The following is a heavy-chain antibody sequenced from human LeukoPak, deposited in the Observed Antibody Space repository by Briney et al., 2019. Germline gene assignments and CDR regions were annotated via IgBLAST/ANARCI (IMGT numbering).Heavy chain of an antibody. CDR1: GFSFSSHV. V-gene: IGHV3-23*01. CDR2: VSESGDTT. D-gene: IGHD1-1*01. J-gene: IGHJ5*02. CDR3: VKDLNSGTDSRS. Sequence: PGGSLTLSCVASGFSFSSHVMSWVRRAPGEGLEWVSGVSESGDTTYYADSVKGRFTISRDNSRNTVSLQTNSLRAEDTAIYYCVKDLNSGTDSRSWGQGTLVTVSS.